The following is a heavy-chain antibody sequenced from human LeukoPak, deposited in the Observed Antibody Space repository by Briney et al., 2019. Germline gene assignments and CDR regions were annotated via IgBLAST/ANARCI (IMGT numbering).Heavy chain of an antibody. CDR2: INHSGST. Sequence: SETLSLTCAVYGGSFSGYYWSWIRQPPGKGLEWIGEINHSGSTNYNPSLKSRVTISVDTSKHQFSLKLSSVTAADTAVYYCARGVAWFDPWGQGTLVTVSS. V-gene: IGHV4-34*01. J-gene: IGHJ5*02. CDR3: ARGVAWFDP. CDR1: GGSFSGYY.